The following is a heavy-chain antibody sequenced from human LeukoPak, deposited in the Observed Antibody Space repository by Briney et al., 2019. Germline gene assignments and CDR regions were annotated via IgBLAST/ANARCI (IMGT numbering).Heavy chain of an antibody. CDR2: MNPNSGNT. J-gene: IGHJ4*02. V-gene: IGHV1-8*01. D-gene: IGHD3-10*01. CDR3: ARATSGSGSAYFDY. CDR1: GYTFTSYD. Sequence: WASVKVSCKASGYTFTSYDINWVRQATGQGLEWMGWMNPNSGNTGYAQKIQGRVTMTRYTSISTAYMELSSLRSEDTAVYYCARATSGSGSAYFDYWGQGTLVTVSS.